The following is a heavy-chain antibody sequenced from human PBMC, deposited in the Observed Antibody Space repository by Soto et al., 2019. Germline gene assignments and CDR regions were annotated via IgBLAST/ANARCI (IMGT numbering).Heavy chain of an antibody. Sequence: PSQTLSLPCAISGDSVSSYSAAWNWIRQSPSGGLEWLGRTYYRCRFFSDYAESVKSRIIINPDTSKTQFSLQLKSVTPEDTAVYYCVRDRYSSSGCFDPWGQGTPVTVSS. V-gene: IGHV6-1*01. CDR3: VRDRYSSSGCFDP. J-gene: IGHJ5*02. CDR2: TYYRCRFFS. CDR1: GDSVSSYSAA. D-gene: IGHD3-10*01.